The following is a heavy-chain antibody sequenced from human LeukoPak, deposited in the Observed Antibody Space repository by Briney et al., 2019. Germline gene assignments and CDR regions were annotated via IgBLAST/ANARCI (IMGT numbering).Heavy chain of an antibody. Sequence: ASVKVSCKASGGTFSSYAISWVRQAPGQGLEWMGGIIPIFGTANYAQKFQGRVTITADKSTSTAYMELSSLRSEDTAVYYCARAGSNYYGSGSENYYYYYYMDVWGKGTTVTVSS. J-gene: IGHJ6*03. V-gene: IGHV1-69*06. CDR3: ARAGSNYYGSGSENYYYYYYMDV. CDR2: IIPIFGTA. D-gene: IGHD3-10*01. CDR1: GGTFSSYA.